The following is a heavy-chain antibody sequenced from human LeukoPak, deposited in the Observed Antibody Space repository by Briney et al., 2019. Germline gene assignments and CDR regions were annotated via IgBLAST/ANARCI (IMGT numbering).Heavy chain of an antibody. CDR1: GFTLSKDD. V-gene: IGHV3-13*01. D-gene: IGHD2-15*01. J-gene: IGHJ2*01. CDR2: IGGTGDT. Sequence: GGSLRLSCAASGFTLSKDDFPWVRQATGKGVELVEAIGGTGDTYSAVAVKVRFTISREGAANSLYLQMRSLGAGGTALYYCTKEFCGSRAACAGGSYYDFWGRGALVTVSS. CDR3: TKEFCGSRAACAGGSYYDF.